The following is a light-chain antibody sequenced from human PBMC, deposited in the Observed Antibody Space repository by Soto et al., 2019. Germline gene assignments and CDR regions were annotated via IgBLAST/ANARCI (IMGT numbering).Light chain of an antibody. CDR2: DVT. V-gene: IGLV2-14*03. CDR1: SSDVGGYNY. CDR3: SSYTTSNTRQLV. J-gene: IGLJ1*01. Sequence: QSVLTQPASVSGSPGQSITISCTGTSSDVGGYNYVSWYQHHPGKAPKLIIHDVTNRPSGVSNPFSGSKSGNTASLTISGLQPEDEADYYCSSYTTSNTRQLVFGTGTKVPVL.